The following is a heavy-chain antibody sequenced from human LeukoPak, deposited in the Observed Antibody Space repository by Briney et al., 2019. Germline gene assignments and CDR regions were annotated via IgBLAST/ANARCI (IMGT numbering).Heavy chain of an antibody. CDR1: GFTFSSYD. D-gene: IGHD6-13*01. CDR3: AKGGGYSSRSDAFDI. V-gene: IGHV3-13*01. Sequence: GGSLRLSCAASGFTFSSYDMHWVRQATGKGLEWVSAIGTAGDTYYPGSVKGRFTISRENAKNSLYLQMNSLRAGDTAVYYCAKGGGYSSRSDAFDIWGQGTMVTVSS. CDR2: IGTAGDT. J-gene: IGHJ3*02.